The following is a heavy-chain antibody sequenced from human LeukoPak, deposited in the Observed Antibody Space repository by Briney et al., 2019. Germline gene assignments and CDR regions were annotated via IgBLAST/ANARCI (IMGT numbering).Heavy chain of an antibody. CDR3: ARGGSRIAVAAAFDY. J-gene: IGHJ4*02. CDR1: GGSTSSYY. D-gene: IGHD6-19*01. V-gene: IGHV4-59*01. Sequence: SETLSLTCTVSGGSTSSYYWSWIRQPPGKGLEWIGYIYYSGSTNYNPSLKSRVTISVDTSKNQFSLKLSSVTAADTAVYYCARGGSRIAVAAAFDYWGQGTLVTVSS. CDR2: IYYSGST.